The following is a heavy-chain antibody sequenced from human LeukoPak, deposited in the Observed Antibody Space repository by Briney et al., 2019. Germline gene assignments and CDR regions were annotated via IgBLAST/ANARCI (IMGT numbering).Heavy chain of an antibody. V-gene: IGHV1-2*02. CDR2: INPNSGGT. D-gene: IGHD4-23*01. CDR3: ARVDGDYDGNYYYYGMDV. CDR1: GYTFTGYY. J-gene: IGHJ6*02. Sequence: ASVKVSCKASGYTFTGYYMHWVRQAPGQGLEWMGWINPNSGGTNYAQKFQGRVTMTRDTSISTDYMELRRLRSDDTAVYYCARVDGDYDGNYYYYGMDVWGQGTTVTVSS.